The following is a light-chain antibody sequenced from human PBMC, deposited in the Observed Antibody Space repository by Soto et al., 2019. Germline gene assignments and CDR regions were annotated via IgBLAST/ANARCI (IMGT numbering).Light chain of an antibody. J-gene: IGLJ7*01. V-gene: IGLV1-44*01. CDR2: SND. CDR3: AAWDDSLNGWV. Sequence: QSVLTQPPSASGTPGQRVTISCSGSSSNVGSNTVNWYQQLPGTAPKLVIYSNDQGSSGVPDRFSGSKSGTSASLAISGLQSEDEADYYCAAWDDSLNGWVFGGGTQLTVL. CDR1: SSNVGSNT.